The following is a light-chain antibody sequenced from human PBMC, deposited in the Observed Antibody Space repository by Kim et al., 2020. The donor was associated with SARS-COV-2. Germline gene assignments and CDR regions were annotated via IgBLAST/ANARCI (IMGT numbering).Light chain of an antibody. CDR1: QSISTW. V-gene: IGKV1-5*01. CDR2: DAS. J-gene: IGKJ1*01. Sequence: DIQMTQSPSTLSASVGDRVTITCRASQSISTWLAWYQQKPGKGPKLLIYDASNLESGVPSRFSGSGSGTEFTLTISSLQPDDFATYFCQQYNSYSTFGQGTKVDIK. CDR3: QQYNSYST.